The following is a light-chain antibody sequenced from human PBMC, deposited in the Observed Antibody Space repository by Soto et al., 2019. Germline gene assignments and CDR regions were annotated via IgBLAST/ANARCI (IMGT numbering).Light chain of an antibody. CDR3: QQSYSTPRT. V-gene: IGKV1-39*01. CDR1: QSISSY. Sequence: DIQMTQSPSSLSASVGDRVTITCRASQSISSYLNWYQQKPGKAPKLLIYAASSVQSGVPSKFSGSGSGTDFTLTNSRLQPEDFGTYYCQQSYSTPRTFGQGTKVEIK. CDR2: AAS. J-gene: IGKJ1*01.